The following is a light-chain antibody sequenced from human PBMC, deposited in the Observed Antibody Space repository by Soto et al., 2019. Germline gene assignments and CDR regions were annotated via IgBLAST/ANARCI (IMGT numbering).Light chain of an antibody. CDR2: EVN. J-gene: IGLJ2*01. V-gene: IGLV2-8*01. CDR3: LLSYSAAEV. Sequence: QSALTQPPSASGSPGQSVAISCTGTSSDVGGYNYVSWYQQHPGKAPKLMIYEVNKRPSGVPDRFSGSKSGNTASLTVSGLQAEDEADYYCLLSYSAAEVFGGGTKLTVL. CDR1: SSDVGGYNY.